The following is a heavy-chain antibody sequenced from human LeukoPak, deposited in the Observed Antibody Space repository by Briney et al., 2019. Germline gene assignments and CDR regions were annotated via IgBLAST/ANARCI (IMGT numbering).Heavy chain of an antibody. D-gene: IGHD5-12*01. V-gene: IGHV3-7*01. CDR3: ARVDIVATISKYYFDY. J-gene: IGHJ4*02. Sequence: GGSLRLSCAASGFTFSSYLMSWVRQAPGKGLEWVANIKQDGSEKYYVDSVKGRFTISRDNAKNSLYLQMNSLRAEDTAVYYCARVDIVATISKYYFDYWGRGTLVTVSS. CDR1: GFTFSSYL. CDR2: IKQDGSEK.